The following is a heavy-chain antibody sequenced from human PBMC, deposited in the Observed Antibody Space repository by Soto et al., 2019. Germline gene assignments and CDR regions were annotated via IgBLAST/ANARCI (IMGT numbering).Heavy chain of an antibody. J-gene: IGHJ4*02. CDR1: GFTFTSYD. CDR3: ARGTIVGATITY. V-gene: IGHV3-48*03. D-gene: IGHD1-26*01. CDR2: ISSSGDNI. Sequence: EVQLVESGAGLVQPGGSLRLSCAASGFTFTSYDMNWVRQAPGKGLEWISYISSSGDNIYYADSLKGRFTVSRDNAENSLFLQMNSLRAEDTAVYYCARGTIVGATITYWGQGTLVTVSS.